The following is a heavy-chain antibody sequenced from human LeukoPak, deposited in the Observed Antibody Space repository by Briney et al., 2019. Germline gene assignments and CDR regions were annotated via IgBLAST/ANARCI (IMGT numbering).Heavy chain of an antibody. CDR1: GGTFSSYG. D-gene: IGHD3-22*01. Sequence: ASVKVSCKASGGTFSSYGISWVQQAPGQGLEWMGWIRPYNGNTNYAQKLQGRVTMTTDTSTSTAYMELRSLRSDDTAIYYCARDVEMYYDSSAYGDYWGQGTLVTVSS. V-gene: IGHV1-18*01. CDR2: IRPYNGNT. CDR3: ARDVEMYYDSSAYGDY. J-gene: IGHJ4*02.